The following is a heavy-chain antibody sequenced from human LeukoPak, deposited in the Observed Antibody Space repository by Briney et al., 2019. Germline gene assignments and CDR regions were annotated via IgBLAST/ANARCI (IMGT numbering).Heavy chain of an antibody. Sequence: GGSLRLSCAASGFTFSSYAMSWVRQAPGKGLEWVSAISGSGGSTYYADSVKGRFTISRDNSKNTLYLQMNSLRAEDTAVYYCAKGSPFWSGYYTGGFDYWGQGTLVTVSS. CDR2: ISGSGGST. J-gene: IGHJ4*02. CDR1: GFTFSSYA. D-gene: IGHD3-3*01. CDR3: AKGSPFWSGYYTGGFDY. V-gene: IGHV3-23*01.